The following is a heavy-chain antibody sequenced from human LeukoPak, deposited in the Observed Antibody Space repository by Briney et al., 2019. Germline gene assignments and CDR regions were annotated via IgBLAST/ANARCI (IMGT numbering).Heavy chain of an antibody. CDR3: ARDFTGYYDQ. CDR2: INPDGSTT. D-gene: IGHD3-9*01. J-gene: IGHJ4*02. Sequence: GGSLRHSCAASGFIFSPYWVHWVRQAPGKGLVWVARINPDGSTTNYADSVKGRFTISRDNAKNTLYLQMNSLRAEDTAIYYCARDFTGYYDQWGQGTLVTVSS. CDR1: GFIFSPYW. V-gene: IGHV3-74*01.